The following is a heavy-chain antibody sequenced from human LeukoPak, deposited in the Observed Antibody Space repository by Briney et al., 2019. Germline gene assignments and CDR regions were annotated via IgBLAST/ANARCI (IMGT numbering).Heavy chain of an antibody. V-gene: IGHV1-2*02. D-gene: IGHD6-19*01. CDR2: INPNSGGT. CDR3: ARRSGIAVAGAFDY. J-gene: IGHJ4*02. Sequence: ASVKVSCKASGYTFTVYYMHWVRQAPGQGLEWMGWINPNSGGTNYAQKFQGRVTMTRDTSISTAYMELSRLRSDDTAVYYCARRSGIAVAGAFDYWGQGTLVTVSS. CDR1: GYTFTVYY.